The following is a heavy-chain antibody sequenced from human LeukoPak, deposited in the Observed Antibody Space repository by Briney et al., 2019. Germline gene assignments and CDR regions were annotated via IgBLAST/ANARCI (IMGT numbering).Heavy chain of an antibody. CDR2: IYPGDSDT. CDR3: ARLDYDSSAYYFDY. V-gene: IGHV5-51*03. D-gene: IGHD3-22*01. J-gene: IGHJ4*02. CDR1: GYSFTSYW. Sequence: GESLKISCKGSGYSFTSYWIGWVRQMPGKGLEWVGIIYPGDSDTRYSPSFQGQVTISADKSISTAYLQWSSLKASDAAMYYCARLDYDSSAYYFDYWGQGTLVTVSS.